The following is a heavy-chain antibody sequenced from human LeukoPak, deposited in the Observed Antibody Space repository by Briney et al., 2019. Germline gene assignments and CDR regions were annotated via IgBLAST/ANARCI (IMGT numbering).Heavy chain of an antibody. CDR1: GGSFSGYY. Sequence: PSETLSLTCAVYGGSFSGYYWSWIRQPPGKGLEWIGEINHSGSTNYNPSLKSRVTISVDTSKNQFSLKLSSVTAADTAVYYCARDSPYGDYDSFDIWGQGTMVTVSS. J-gene: IGHJ3*02. CDR2: INHSGST. D-gene: IGHD4-17*01. V-gene: IGHV4-34*01. CDR3: ARDSPYGDYDSFDI.